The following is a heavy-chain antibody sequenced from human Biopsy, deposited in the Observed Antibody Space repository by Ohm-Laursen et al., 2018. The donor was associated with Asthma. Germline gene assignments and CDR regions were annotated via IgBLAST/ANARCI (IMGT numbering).Heavy chain of an antibody. CDR1: GGTFSNFA. V-gene: IGHV1-69*13. J-gene: IGHJ6*02. CDR3: ARCQGDYSSGWCLLLKKIYYSGMDV. Sequence: GASVKVSCKVPGGTFSNFAISWVRQAPGQGLEWLGGIMTVFGTTNYAQKFQGRVTITADESTSTAYMEVTSLRSEDTASYYCARCQGDYSSGWCLLLKKIYYSGMDVWGQGTAVTVS. CDR2: IMTVFGTT. D-gene: IGHD6-19*01.